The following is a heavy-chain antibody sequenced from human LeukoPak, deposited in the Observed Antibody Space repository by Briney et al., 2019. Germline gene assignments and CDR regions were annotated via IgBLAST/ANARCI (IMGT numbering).Heavy chain of an antibody. CDR1: GYTFTGYY. V-gene: IGHV1-2*02. Sequence: ASVKVSCKASGYTFTGYYMHWVRQAPGQGLEWMGWLNPNSGGTNYAQKFQGRVIMTRDTSISTAYMELSRLTSDDTAVYYCARGYSYGNRDYWGQGTLVTVSS. J-gene: IGHJ4*02. D-gene: IGHD5-18*01. CDR2: LNPNSGGT. CDR3: ARGYSYGNRDY.